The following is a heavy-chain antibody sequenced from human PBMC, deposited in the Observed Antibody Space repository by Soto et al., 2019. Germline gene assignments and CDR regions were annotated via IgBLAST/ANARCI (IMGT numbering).Heavy chain of an antibody. J-gene: IGHJ4*02. D-gene: IGHD5-12*01. CDR2: ISHLEST. CDR3: ARGGGYDSFDY. V-gene: IGHV4-30-2*06. CDR1: GASISYGGFS. Sequence: QLQLQESGSGLVKTSETLSLTCTVSGASISYGGFSWSWIRQSPGKGLAWIGYISHLESTYFHPSFKSRLTMSIDRTRNQFSLKLSSVTAADMAVYYCARGGGYDSFDYWGQRVLVTVSS.